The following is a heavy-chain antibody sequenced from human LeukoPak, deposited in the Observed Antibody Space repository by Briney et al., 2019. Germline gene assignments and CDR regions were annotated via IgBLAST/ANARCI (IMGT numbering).Heavy chain of an antibody. CDR3: ADIAARLGWFDP. CDR2: IYYSGST. D-gene: IGHD6-6*01. CDR1: GGSISSYY. Sequence: PSETLSLTCTVSGGSISSYYWSWIRQPPGKGLEWIGYIYYSGSTNYNPSLKSRVTISVDTSKNQFSLKLSSVTAADTAVYYCADIAARLGWFDPWGQGTLVTVSS. J-gene: IGHJ5*02. V-gene: IGHV4-59*12.